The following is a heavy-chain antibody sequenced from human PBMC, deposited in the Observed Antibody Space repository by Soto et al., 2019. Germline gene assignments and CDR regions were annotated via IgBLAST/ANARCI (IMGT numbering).Heavy chain of an antibody. D-gene: IGHD3-10*01. CDR3: TRAEFYGSGNADC. V-gene: IGHV3-48*02. CDR2: ISSSSRTI. Sequence: XGSLRLSCEGVGFIFSDFDMNWVRQAPGKGLEWVSYISSSSRTIYYADSVKGRFTISRDNAKNSLFLQMNSLRHEDTALYYCTRAEFYGSGNADCWGQGVLVTVSS. CDR1: GFIFSDFD. J-gene: IGHJ4*01.